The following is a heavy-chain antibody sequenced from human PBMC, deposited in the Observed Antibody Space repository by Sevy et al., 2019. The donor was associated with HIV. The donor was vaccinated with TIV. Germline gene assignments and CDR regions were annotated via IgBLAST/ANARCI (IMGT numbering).Heavy chain of an antibody. CDR3: ARVARRRELLFPYYFDY. D-gene: IGHD1-26*01. Sequence: SETLSLTCTVSGGSISSYYWSWIRQPPGKGLEWIRYIYYSGSTNYNPSLKSRVTISVDTSKNQFSLKLSSVTAADTAVYYCARVARRRELLFPYYFDYWGQGTLVTVSS. J-gene: IGHJ4*02. CDR1: GGSISSYY. CDR2: IYYSGST. V-gene: IGHV4-59*01.